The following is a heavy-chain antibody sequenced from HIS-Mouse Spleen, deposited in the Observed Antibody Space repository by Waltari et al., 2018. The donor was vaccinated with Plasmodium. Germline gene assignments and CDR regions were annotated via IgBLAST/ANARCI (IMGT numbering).Heavy chain of an antibody. J-gene: IGHJ4*02. D-gene: IGHD6-19*01. CDR3: ARGRVAVAGTAY. CDR1: GCTFRCYW. CDR2: IKQDGSEK. V-gene: IGHV3-7*01. Sequence: EVQLVESGGGLVQPGGSLRLSCAASGCTFRCYWVRWVRQAPGKGLEWVANIKQDGSEKYYVDSVKGRFTISRDNAKNSLYLQMNSLRAEDTAVYYCARGRVAVAGTAYWGQGTLVTVSS.